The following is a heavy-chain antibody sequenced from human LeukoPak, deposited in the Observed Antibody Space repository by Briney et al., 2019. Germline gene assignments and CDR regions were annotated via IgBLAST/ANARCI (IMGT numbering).Heavy chain of an antibody. CDR1: GFTFSSYW. D-gene: IGHD3-16*01. CDR2: INHNGNVN. V-gene: IGHV3-7*03. Sequence: PGGSLRLSCAASGFTFSSYWMNWAGQAPGKGLEWVASINHNGNVNYYVDPVKGRFTISRDNAKNSLYLQMSNLRAEDTAVYFCARGGGLDVWGQGATVTVSS. J-gene: IGHJ6*02. CDR3: ARGGGLDV.